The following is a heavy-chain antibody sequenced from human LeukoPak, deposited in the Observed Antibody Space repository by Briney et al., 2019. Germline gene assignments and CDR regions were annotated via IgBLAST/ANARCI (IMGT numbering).Heavy chain of an antibody. CDR2: INHSGST. CDR3: ARGANSGWYPNLGY. D-gene: IGHD6-19*01. Sequence: SETLSLTCAVYGGSFSGYYWSWIRQPPGKGLEWIGEINHSGSTNYNPSLKSRVTISVDTSKNQFSLKLSSVTAADTAVYYCARGANSGWYPNLGYWGQGTLVTVSS. V-gene: IGHV4-34*01. J-gene: IGHJ4*02. CDR1: GGSFSGYY.